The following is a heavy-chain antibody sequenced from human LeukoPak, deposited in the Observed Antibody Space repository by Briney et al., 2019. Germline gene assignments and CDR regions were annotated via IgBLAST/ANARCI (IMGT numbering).Heavy chain of an antibody. CDR2: ISWNSDST. J-gene: IGHJ5*02. D-gene: IGHD1-20*01. CDR1: GFTFGDYG. Sequence: PGGSLRLSCEGSGFTFGDYGMSLVRQAPGRGPEWVAGISWNSDSTGYPDSVRGRFTISRDNAKNSLYLQMDSLRVEDTAFYYCARDRRGITGTEWFDPWGQEPWSPSPQ. V-gene: IGHV3-20*04. CDR3: ARDRRGITGTEWFDP.